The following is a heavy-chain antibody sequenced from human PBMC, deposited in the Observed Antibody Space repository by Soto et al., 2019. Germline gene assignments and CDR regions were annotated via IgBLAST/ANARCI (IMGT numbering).Heavy chain of an antibody. Sequence: GGSLRLSCAASGFTFSSYGMHWVRQAPGKGLEWVAVIWYDGSNKYYADSVKGRFTISRDNAKNSLYLQMNSLRDEDTAVYYCTRVNSGAYYAFDYWGQGTPVTVSS. CDR3: TRVNSGAYYAFDY. CDR2: IWYDGSNK. D-gene: IGHD1-26*01. J-gene: IGHJ4*02. V-gene: IGHV3-33*01. CDR1: GFTFSSYG.